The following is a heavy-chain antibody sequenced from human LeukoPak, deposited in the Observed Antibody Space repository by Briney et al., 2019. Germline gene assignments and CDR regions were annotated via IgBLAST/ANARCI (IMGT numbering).Heavy chain of an antibody. CDR1: GFTFDDYA. CDR3: AKVIGVAGGDFDY. Sequence: GGSLRLSCAASGFTFDDYAMNWVRQAPGKGLEWFSSISSSSSYIYYADSVKGRFTISRDNAKNTLYLQMNSLRAEDTAVYYCAKVIGVAGGDFDYWGQGTLVTVSS. D-gene: IGHD6-19*01. V-gene: IGHV3-21*01. J-gene: IGHJ4*02. CDR2: ISSSSSYI.